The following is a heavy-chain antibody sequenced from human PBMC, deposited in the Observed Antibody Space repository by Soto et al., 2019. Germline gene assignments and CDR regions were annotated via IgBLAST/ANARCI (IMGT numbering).Heavy chain of an antibody. CDR2: ISFDGSNQ. V-gene: IGHV3-30*18. J-gene: IGHJ3*02. CDR1: GFMFNAYG. D-gene: IGHD1-1*01. Sequence: PGGSLRLSCAASGFMFNAYGMHWVRQAPGNGLEWVAVISFDGSNQYYEESVKGRFTISRDNSKNTLYLQMHSLRAEDTAVYFCVKAGTMAGTGTTPRSFDIWGCGTMVTVSS. CDR3: VKAGTMAGTGTTPRSFDI.